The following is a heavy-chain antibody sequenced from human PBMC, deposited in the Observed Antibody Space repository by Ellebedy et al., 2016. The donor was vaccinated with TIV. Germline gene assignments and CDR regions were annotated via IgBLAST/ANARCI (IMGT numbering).Heavy chain of an antibody. Sequence: GGSLRLXCAASGFTFSSYWMSWVRQAPGKGLEWVANIKQDGSEKYYVDSVKGRFTISRDNAKNSLYLQMNSLRAEDTALYYCAKDGGWIGSSNWFDPWGQGTLVTVSS. J-gene: IGHJ5*02. CDR2: IKQDGSEK. CDR3: AKDGGWIGSSNWFDP. D-gene: IGHD6-13*01. CDR1: GFTFSSYW. V-gene: IGHV3-7*03.